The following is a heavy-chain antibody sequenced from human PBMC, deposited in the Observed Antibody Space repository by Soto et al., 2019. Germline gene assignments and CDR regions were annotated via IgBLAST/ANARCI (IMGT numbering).Heavy chain of an antibody. CDR3: GRVPLRPYYFDY. CDR2: ISASGVST. J-gene: IGHJ4*02. V-gene: IGHV3-23*01. D-gene: IGHD4-17*01. CDR1: GFIFNNYA. Sequence: EVQLLDSGGGLAQPGGSLRVSCAASGFIFNNYAMNWVRQAPGEGLQWVAGISASGVSTYYADSVQGRFIISGDNYQNTLYLQIHSLRAEYTAIYCCGRVPLRPYYFDYWGLGTLVTVSS.